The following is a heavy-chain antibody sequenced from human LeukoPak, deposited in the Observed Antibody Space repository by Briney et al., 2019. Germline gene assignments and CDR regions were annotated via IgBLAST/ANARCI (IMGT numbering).Heavy chain of an antibody. Sequence: TGGSLRLSCAASGFTFSNAWMSWVRQAPGKGLEWVGRIKSKTDGGTTDYAAPVKGRFTISRDDSKTTLYLQMNSLKTEDTAVYYCTTDAGYDSRWYNYWGQGTLVTVSS. D-gene: IGHD6-13*01. V-gene: IGHV3-15*01. CDR1: GFTFSNAW. J-gene: IGHJ4*02. CDR3: TTDAGYDSRWYNY. CDR2: IKSKTDGGTT.